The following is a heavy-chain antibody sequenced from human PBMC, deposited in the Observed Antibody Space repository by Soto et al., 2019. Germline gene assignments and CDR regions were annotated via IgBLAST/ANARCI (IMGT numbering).Heavy chain of an antibody. V-gene: IGHV4-31*03. Sequence: QVRLQESGPGLVKPSQTLSLTCTVSGGSISSAAYYWSWIRQHPGKGLEWIGYVSHSGSTYYNPSLKSRVIISVDTSKNQFSLSLTSVTAAYTAVYYCAREYTYGLNFFDCWGQGALVTVSS. D-gene: IGHD5-18*01. CDR1: GGSISSAAYY. CDR2: VSHSGST. CDR3: AREYTYGLNFFDC. J-gene: IGHJ4*02.